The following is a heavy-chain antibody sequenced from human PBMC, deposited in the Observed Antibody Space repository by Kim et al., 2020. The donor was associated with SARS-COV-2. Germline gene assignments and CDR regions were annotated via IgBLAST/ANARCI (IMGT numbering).Heavy chain of an antibody. D-gene: IGHD2-21*01. J-gene: IGHJ3*02. CDR2: TT. Sequence: TTSSIPTHKSRVTISVDTSKTQFSLKLSSVTAADTAVYYWARAGDDAFDIWGQGTMVTVSS. V-gene: IGHV4-34*01. CDR3: ARAGDDAFDI.